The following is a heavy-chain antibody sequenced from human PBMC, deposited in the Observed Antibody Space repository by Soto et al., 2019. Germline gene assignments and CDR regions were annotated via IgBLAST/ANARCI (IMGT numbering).Heavy chain of an antibody. CDR3: ARAVTEEPVDY. Sequence: QVQLVQSGAEVKKPGSSVKVSCKASGGTFSSYTISWVRQAPGQGLEWMGRIIPILGIANYAQKFQGRVTITADKPTSTAVMELSSMRSEDTAVYYCARAVTEEPVDYWGQGTLVAVSS. CDR2: IIPILGIA. D-gene: IGHD2-21*02. V-gene: IGHV1-69*02. CDR1: GGTFSSYT. J-gene: IGHJ4*02.